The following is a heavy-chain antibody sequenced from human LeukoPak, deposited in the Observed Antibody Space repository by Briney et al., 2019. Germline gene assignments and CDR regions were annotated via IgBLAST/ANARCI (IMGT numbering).Heavy chain of an antibody. Sequence: GASVKVSCKASGYTFTSYDINWVRQATGQGLEWMGWMNPNSGNTGYAQKFQGRVTITRNTSISTAYMELSSLRSEDTALYYCARRFWSGYGYQYYYMDVWGKGTTVTVSS. CDR1: GYTFTSYD. CDR2: MNPNSGNT. J-gene: IGHJ6*03. CDR3: ARRFWSGYGYQYYYMDV. D-gene: IGHD3-3*01. V-gene: IGHV1-8*01.